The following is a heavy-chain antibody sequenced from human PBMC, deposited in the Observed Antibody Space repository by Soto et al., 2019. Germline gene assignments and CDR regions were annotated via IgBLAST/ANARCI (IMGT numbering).Heavy chain of an antibody. D-gene: IGHD5-12*01. CDR3: ASGSGYDYGSIY. J-gene: IGHJ4*02. V-gene: IGHV3-53*01. CDR1: GFTVSSNY. CDR2: IFSGGYT. Sequence: GGSLRLSCAASGFTVSSNYMSWVRQAPGKGLEWVSVIFSGGYTYYADSVKGRFTISRDNSRNTLYLQMNSLRAEDTAVYYCASGSGYDYGSIYWGQGTLVTVSS.